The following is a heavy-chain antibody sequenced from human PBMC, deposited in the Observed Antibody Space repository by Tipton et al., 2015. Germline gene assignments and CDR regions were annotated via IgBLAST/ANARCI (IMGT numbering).Heavy chain of an antibody. CDR1: GASVSSGPYY. J-gene: IGHJ6*02. Sequence: TLSLTCTVSGASVSSGPYYWSWIRQPPGKGLQWIGYISFSDTTHYNPSLKSRTTISLNTSKNQFSLKMSSVTAADTAVYFCARDLEHGMDVWGQGTTVTVS. V-gene: IGHV4-61*01. CDR3: ARDLEHGMDV. CDR2: ISFSDTT.